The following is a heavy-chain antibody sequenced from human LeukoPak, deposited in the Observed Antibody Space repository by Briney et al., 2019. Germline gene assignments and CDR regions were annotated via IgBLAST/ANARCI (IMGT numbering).Heavy chain of an antibody. D-gene: IGHD5-18*01. J-gene: IGHJ4*02. CDR2: INHSGST. CDR1: GGSFSGYY. V-gene: IGHV4-34*01. Sequence: SETLSLTCAVYGGSFSGYYWSWIRQPPGKGLEWIGEINHSGSTNYNPSLKSRVTISVDTSKNQFSLKLSSVTAADTAVYYCARVQYSYDSRYYFDHWGQGTLVTVSS. CDR3: ARVQYSYDSRYYFDH.